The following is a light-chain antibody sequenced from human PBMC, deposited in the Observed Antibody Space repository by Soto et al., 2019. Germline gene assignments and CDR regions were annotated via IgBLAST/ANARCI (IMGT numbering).Light chain of an antibody. CDR2: EVS. CDR3: SSYTSSSTYV. Sequence: QSVLTQPASVSGSPGQSITISCTGTSSDVGGYNYVSWSQQHPGKAPQLMIYEVSNRPSGVSNRFSGSKSGNTASLTISGLQAEDEADYYCSSYTSSSTYVFGTGIKLTVL. J-gene: IGLJ1*01. CDR1: SSDVGGYNY. V-gene: IGLV2-14*01.